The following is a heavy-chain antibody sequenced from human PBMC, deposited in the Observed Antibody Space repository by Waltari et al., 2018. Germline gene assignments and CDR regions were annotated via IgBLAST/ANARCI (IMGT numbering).Heavy chain of an antibody. V-gene: IGHV4-39*01. D-gene: IGHD4-17*01. CDR2: FFYSGST. CDR3: ARRYGDYVDAYF. CDR1: GGAISISSYS. J-gene: IGHJ4*02. Sequence: QLQLPESGPGLEKPSETLSLTCTVSGGAISISSYSWGWMRQAPGKGLEWIGSFFYSGSTYYNPSLRSRVTISVDASKNQFSLRLSSVTAADTAVYYCARRYGDYVDAYFWGQGTLVTVSS.